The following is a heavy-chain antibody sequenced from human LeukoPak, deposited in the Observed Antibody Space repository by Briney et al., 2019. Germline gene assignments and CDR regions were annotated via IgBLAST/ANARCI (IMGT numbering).Heavy chain of an antibody. V-gene: IGHV1-46*01. CDR1: GYTFTSYY. Sequence: ASVKVSCKASGYTFTSYYMHWVRQAPGQGLEWMGIINPSGGSTSYAQKFQGRVTMTRDMSTSTVYMGLSSQRSEDTAVYYCAREGTLRSHYYYYYMDVWGKGTTVTVSS. CDR3: AREGTLRSHYYYYYMDV. J-gene: IGHJ6*03. D-gene: IGHD4-17*01. CDR2: INPSGGST.